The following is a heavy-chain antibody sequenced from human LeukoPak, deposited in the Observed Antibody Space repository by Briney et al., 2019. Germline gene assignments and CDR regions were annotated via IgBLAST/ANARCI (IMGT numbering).Heavy chain of an antibody. D-gene: IGHD3-9*01. CDR2: IIPIFGTA. V-gene: IGHV1-69*05. CDR3: ARDARNNDILTSYRNYYLDY. CDR1: GGTFSSDA. J-gene: IGHJ4*02. Sequence: SVKVSCKASGGTFSSDAISWVRQAPGQGLEWMGGIIPIFGTANYAQKFQGRVTITTDASTSTAYMELSSLRCEDTAVYYGARDARNNDILTSYRNYYLDYWGQGTLVTVSS.